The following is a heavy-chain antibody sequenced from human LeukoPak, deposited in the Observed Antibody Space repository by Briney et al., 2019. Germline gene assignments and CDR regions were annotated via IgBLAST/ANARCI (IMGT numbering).Heavy chain of an antibody. CDR3: ARMEQQLAPFDD. CDR1: GFTFSSYG. J-gene: IGHJ4*02. Sequence: GGSLRLSCAASGFTFSSYGMHWVRQAPGKGLEWVAFIRYDGSNKYYADSVKGRFTISRDNSKNTLYLQMNSLRAEDTAVYYCARMEQQLAPFDDWGQGTLVTVSS. V-gene: IGHV3-30*02. D-gene: IGHD6-13*01. CDR2: IRYDGSNK.